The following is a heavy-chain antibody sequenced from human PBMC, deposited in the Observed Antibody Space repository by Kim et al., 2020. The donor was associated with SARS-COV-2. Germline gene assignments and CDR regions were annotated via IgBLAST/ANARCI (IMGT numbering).Heavy chain of an antibody. CDR2: IDPTDSYT. CDR1: GYSFTTYW. D-gene: IGHD2-2*01. J-gene: IGHJ5*02. V-gene: IGHV5-10-1*01. CDR3: ARGCSSTHCYSSP. Sequence: GESLKISCKGSGYSFTTYWIVWVRQMPGKGLEWMGRIDPTDSYTTYSPAFQGHVTISADKSISTAYLQWSSLKASDTAMYYCARGCSSTHCYSSPWGQGTLVTVSS.